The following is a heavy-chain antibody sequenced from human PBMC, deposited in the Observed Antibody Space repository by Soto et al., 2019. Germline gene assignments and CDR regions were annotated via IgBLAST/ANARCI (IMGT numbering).Heavy chain of an antibody. D-gene: IGHD3-10*01. CDR2: IDSSSSFI. CDR3: ARDPLWFGEIGYFDY. V-gene: IGHV3-21*01. J-gene: IGHJ4*02. CDR1: GFTFSNHA. Sequence: EVQLVESGGSLVKPGGSLGLSCAASGFTFSNHAMNWVRQAPGKGLEWVSSIDSSSSFIYYADSVKGRFTISRDNAKNSVDLQMSSLRAEDTAVYYCARDPLWFGEIGYFDYWGQGALVTVSS.